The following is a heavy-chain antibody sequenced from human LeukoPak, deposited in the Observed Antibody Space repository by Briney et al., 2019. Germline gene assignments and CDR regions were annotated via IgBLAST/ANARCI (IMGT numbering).Heavy chain of an antibody. CDR2: INHSGST. D-gene: IGHD2-2*01. Sequence: SETLSLTCAVYGGSFSGYYWSWIRQPPGKGLEWIGEINHSGSTNYNPSLKSRVTISVDTSKNQFSLKLSSVTAADTAVYHCAGGGLSNIVVVPAARNGMDVWGQGTTVTVSS. J-gene: IGHJ6*02. CDR3: AGGGLSNIVVVPAARNGMDV. V-gene: IGHV4-34*01. CDR1: GGSFSGYY.